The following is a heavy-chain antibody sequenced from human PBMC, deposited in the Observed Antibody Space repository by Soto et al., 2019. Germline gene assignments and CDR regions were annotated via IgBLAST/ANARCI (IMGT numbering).Heavy chain of an antibody. CDR2: ISGFGSYT. V-gene: IGHV3-11*06. J-gene: IGHJ4*02. Sequence: TGGPLRLSWAASGFNFTDFYVSGIRQAPGTGLEWVSYISGFGSYTHYADSVRGRFTIPRDNSENTLYLQMNSLRPEDKAVFYCASAGGGSFNLIFVLDYWVLGTLVTGSS. D-gene: IGHD3-3*01. CDR1: GFNFTDFY. CDR3: ASAGGGSFNLIFVLDY.